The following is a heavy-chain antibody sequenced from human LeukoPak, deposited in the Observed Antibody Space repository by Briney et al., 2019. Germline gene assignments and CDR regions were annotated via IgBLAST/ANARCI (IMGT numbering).Heavy chain of an antibody. Sequence: GGSLRLSCAASGFTFGDYTMHWVRQAPGKGLEWVSGISWNSGSIGYADSVKGRFTISRDNAKNSLYLQMNSLRAEDTAVYYCARLYGSGSYVAYYFDHWGQGTLVTVSS. CDR2: ISWNSGSI. D-gene: IGHD3-10*01. CDR1: GFTFGDYT. CDR3: ARLYGSGSYVAYYFDH. V-gene: IGHV3-9*01. J-gene: IGHJ4*02.